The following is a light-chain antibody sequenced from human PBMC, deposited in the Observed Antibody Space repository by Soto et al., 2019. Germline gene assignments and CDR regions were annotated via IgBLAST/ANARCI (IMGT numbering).Light chain of an antibody. V-gene: IGKV3-11*01. CDR1: QSVGSY. Sequence: EIVLTQSPATLSLSPGESATLSCRASQSVGSYLAWYQKKPGQAPRLLFYDASNRATGIPARFSGSGSGTDFTLTISSLEPEDFAVYYCQQLRGWPLTFGGGTKVEIK. J-gene: IGKJ4*01. CDR3: QQLRGWPLT. CDR2: DAS.